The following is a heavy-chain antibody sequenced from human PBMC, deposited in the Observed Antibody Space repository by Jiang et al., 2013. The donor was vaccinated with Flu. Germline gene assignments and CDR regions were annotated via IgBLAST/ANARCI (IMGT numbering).Heavy chain of an antibody. CDR1: GYTFTSYA. V-gene: IGHV1-3*01. CDR3: ARDRSWAGDYYFDY. J-gene: IGHJ4*02. Sequence: SGAEVKKPGASVKVSCKASGYTFTSYAMNWVRQAPGQSLEWMGWINAATGYTKYSQEFQGRVTINTDTSANTAYMELSSLRSEDTAVYYCARDRSWAGDYYFDYWGQGTLVTVSS. D-gene: IGHD4-17*01. CDR2: INAATGYT.